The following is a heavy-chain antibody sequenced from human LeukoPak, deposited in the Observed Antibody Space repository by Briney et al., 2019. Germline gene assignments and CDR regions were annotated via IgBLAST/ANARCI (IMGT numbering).Heavy chain of an antibody. CDR3: ARGTSGGSGY. J-gene: IGHJ4*02. CDR1: GFTFSSYW. Sequence: GGSLRLSCAASGFTFSSYWMTWVRRAPGKGLEWVAGIKPDGGEKSYVASVKGRFTISRDNAKNSLCLQMNSLRTEDTAVYYCARGTSGGSGYWGQGTLVTVSS. CDR2: IKPDGGEK. D-gene: IGHD2-8*02. V-gene: IGHV3-7*05.